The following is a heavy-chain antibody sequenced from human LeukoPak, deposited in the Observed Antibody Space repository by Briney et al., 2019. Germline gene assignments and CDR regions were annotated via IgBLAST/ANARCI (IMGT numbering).Heavy chain of an antibody. CDR2: IYYSGSS. Sequence: SETLSLTCTVSGGSINNGGYYWSWIRQHPGKGLEWIGYIYYSGSSYYNPSLKSRVTISVDTSKNQFSLKLSSVTAADTAVYYCARTEGGRDFDYWGQGTLVTVSS. J-gene: IGHJ4*02. D-gene: IGHD3-16*01. V-gene: IGHV4-30-4*01. CDR3: ARTEGGRDFDY. CDR1: GGSINNGGYY.